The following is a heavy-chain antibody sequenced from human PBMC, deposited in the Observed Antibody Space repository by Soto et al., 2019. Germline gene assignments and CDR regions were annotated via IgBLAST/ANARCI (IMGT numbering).Heavy chain of an antibody. CDR1: GYSFNDYW. J-gene: IGHJ6*02. CDR3: ARHLTPPHSDYYAMDV. D-gene: IGHD3-16*01. CDR2: IYPADSDT. V-gene: IGHV5-51*01. Sequence: LKISCEGSGYSFNDYWIAWVRQMPGKGLECLGIIYPADSDTRYNPSFEGHVTISGDRSISTAYLQWSSLKASDTAIYYCARHLTPPHSDYYAMDVWGQGTTVTVSS.